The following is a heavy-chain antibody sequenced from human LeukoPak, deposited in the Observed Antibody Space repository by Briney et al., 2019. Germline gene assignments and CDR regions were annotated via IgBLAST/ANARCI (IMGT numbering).Heavy chain of an antibody. CDR3: AREDYYFYYMDV. CDR1: GDSVSSNSAA. Sequence: SQTLSLTFAISGDSVSSNSAAWNWLRQSPSRGLEWLGRTYYRSKWYNDYAVSVKSRITINPDTSKNQFSLQLNSVTPEDTAVYYCAREDYYFYYMDVWGKGTTVTVSS. J-gene: IGHJ6*03. V-gene: IGHV6-1*01. CDR2: TYYRSKWYN.